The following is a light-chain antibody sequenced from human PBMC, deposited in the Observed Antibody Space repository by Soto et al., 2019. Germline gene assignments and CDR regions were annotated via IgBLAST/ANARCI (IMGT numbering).Light chain of an antibody. J-gene: IGLJ3*02. CDR2: RDD. Sequence: QSVLTQPPSASTTPGQRVTIFCSGGISNIGSKYVYWYQHLPGAAPKLLIYRDDQRPSGVPDRFSGSQSGTSASLAISGLRSEDEAEYYCAAWDDSLNAWVFGGGTKLTVL. CDR3: AAWDDSLNAWV. V-gene: IGLV1-47*01. CDR1: ISNIGSKY.